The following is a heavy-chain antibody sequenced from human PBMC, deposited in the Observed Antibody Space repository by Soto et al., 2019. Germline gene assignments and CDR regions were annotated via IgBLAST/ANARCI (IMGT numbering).Heavy chain of an antibody. CDR3: AGVGQYSSSWLYYFDY. CDR2: IYHSGST. Sequence: TSETLSLTCAVSGGSISSGGYSWSWIRQPPGKGLEWIGYIYHSGSTYYNPSLKSRVTISVDRSKNQFSLKLSSVTAADTAVYYCAGVGQYSSSWLYYFDYWGQGTLVTVSS. J-gene: IGHJ4*02. V-gene: IGHV4-30-2*01. D-gene: IGHD6-13*01. CDR1: GGSISSGGYS.